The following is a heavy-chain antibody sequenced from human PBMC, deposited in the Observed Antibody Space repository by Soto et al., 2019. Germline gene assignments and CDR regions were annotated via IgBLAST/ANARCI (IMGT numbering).Heavy chain of an antibody. CDR3: ARDGSAGGRYYGMDV. CDR2: ISYDGSNK. Sequence: QVQLVESGGGVVQPGRSLRLSCAASGFTFSSYAMHWVRQAPGKGLEWVAVISYDGSNKYYADSVKGRFTISRDNSKNTLYLQMNSLRAEDTAVYYCARDGSAGGRYYGMDVWGQGTTVTVSS. D-gene: IGHD3-10*01. CDR1: GFTFSSYA. V-gene: IGHV3-30-3*01. J-gene: IGHJ6*02.